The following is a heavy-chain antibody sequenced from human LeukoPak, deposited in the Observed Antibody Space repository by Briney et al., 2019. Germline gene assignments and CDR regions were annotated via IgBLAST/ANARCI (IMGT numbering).Heavy chain of an antibody. CDR1: GGSVSSGSYY. J-gene: IGHJ4*02. V-gene: IGHV4-61*01. CDR2: IYYSGST. CDR3: ARGPYDSSGYYGGFDY. Sequence: TSETLSLTCTVSGGSVSSGSYYWSWIRQPPGKGLEWIGYIYYSGSTNYNPSLKSRVTISVDTSKNQFSLKLSSVTAADTAVYYCARGPYDSSGYYGGFDYWGQGTLVTVSS. D-gene: IGHD3-22*01.